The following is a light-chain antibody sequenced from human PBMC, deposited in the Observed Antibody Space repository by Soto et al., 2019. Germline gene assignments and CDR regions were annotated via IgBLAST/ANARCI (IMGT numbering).Light chain of an antibody. Sequence: EIVLTQSPATLSLSPGERATLSCRASQSVSSYLAWYQQKPGQAPRLLIYDASSRAPGIPARFSGGGSGTDFTLMISSLEPEDFAVYYCQHRSNWPLTFGGGTKVEI. J-gene: IGKJ4*01. CDR2: DAS. CDR1: QSVSSY. V-gene: IGKV3-11*01. CDR3: QHRSNWPLT.